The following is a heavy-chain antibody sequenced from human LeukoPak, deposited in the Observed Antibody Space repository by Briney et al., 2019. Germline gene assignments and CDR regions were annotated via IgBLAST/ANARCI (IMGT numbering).Heavy chain of an antibody. CDR2: INPNSGGT. Sequence: GASVKVSCKASGYTFTGYYMHWVRQAPGQGLEWMGWINPNSGGTNYAQKFQGRVTMTRDTSISTAYMELSRLRSDDTAVYYCARDSRTVTGYYYYYYMDVWGKGTTVTISS. D-gene: IGHD3/OR15-3a*01. J-gene: IGHJ6*03. CDR1: GYTFTGYY. V-gene: IGHV1-2*02. CDR3: ARDSRTVTGYYYYYYMDV.